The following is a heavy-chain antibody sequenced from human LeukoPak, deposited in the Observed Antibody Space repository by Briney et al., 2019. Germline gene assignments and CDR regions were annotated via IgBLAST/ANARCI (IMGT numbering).Heavy chain of an antibody. Sequence: PGGSLRLSCAASGFTFDDYAMHWVRQAPGKGLEWVAFIRYDGSNKYYADSVKGRFTISRDNSKNTLYLQMNSLRAEDTAVYYCAKVVSYQLLYGGYYYYMDVWGKGTTVTVSS. CDR1: GFTFDDYA. D-gene: IGHD2-2*02. CDR2: IRYDGSNK. CDR3: AKVVSYQLLYGGYYYYMDV. V-gene: IGHV3-30*02. J-gene: IGHJ6*03.